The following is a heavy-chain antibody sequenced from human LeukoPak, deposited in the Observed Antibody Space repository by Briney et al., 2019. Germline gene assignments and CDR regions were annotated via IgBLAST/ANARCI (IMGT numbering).Heavy chain of an antibody. J-gene: IGHJ3*02. V-gene: IGHV3-30-3*01. CDR1: GFTFSSYA. CDR2: ISYDGSNK. CDR3: ARDRGYYDSSGYYEGAFDI. Sequence: GGSLRLSCAASGFTFSSYAMHWVRQAPGKGLEWVAVISYDGSNKYYADSVKGRFTISRDNSKNTLYLQMNSLRAEDTAVYYCARDRGYYDSSGYYEGAFDIWGQGTMVTVSS. D-gene: IGHD3-22*01.